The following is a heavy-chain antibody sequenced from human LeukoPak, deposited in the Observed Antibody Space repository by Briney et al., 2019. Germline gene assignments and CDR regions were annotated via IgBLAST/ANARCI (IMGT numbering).Heavy chain of an antibody. V-gene: IGHV3-7*01. CDR2: INHAGSVT. Sequence: GGSLRLSCVASGFSISNDWMSWVRQAPGKGLEWVANINHAGSVTYYVDSVKGRFTISRDNARNSLFLQMNSLRADDTAVYYCASFETVAVRPFDYWGQGTLVTVSS. J-gene: IGHJ4*02. D-gene: IGHD6-19*01. CDR1: GFSISNDW. CDR3: ASFETVAVRPFDY.